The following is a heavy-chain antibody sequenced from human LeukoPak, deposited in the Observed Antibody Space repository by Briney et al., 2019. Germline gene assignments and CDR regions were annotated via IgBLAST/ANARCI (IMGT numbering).Heavy chain of an antibody. V-gene: IGHV3-7*01. CDR2: IKQDGSVK. D-gene: IGHD6-6*01. Sequence: GGSLRLSCAASGFTFNNYWMSWVRQAPGKGLEWVANIKQDGSVKYYVDSVKGRFTISRDNAKNSLYLQMNSLRAEDTAVYYCARIGYSSSSNDYWGPGTLVIVSS. CDR3: ARIGYSSSSNDY. CDR1: GFTFNNYW. J-gene: IGHJ4*02.